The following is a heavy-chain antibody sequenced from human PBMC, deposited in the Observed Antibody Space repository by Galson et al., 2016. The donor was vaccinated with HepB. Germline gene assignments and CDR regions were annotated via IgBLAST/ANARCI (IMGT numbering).Heavy chain of an antibody. CDR2: IKQDGSEE. Sequence: SLRLSCAASGFTFSSHWMTWVRQAPGKGLERVANIKQDGSEEYYVDSVKGRFTISRDNAENSRYLQMNSLRPEDTAVYYCATAVRGSPFDYWGQGTLVTGSS. J-gene: IGHJ4*02. V-gene: IGHV3-7*02. D-gene: IGHD3-10*01. CDR1: GFTFSSHW. CDR3: ATAVRGSPFDY.